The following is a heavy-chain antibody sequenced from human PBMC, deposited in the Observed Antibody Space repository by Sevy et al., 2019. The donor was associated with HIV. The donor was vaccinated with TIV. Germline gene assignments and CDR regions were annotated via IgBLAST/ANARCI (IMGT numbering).Heavy chain of an antibody. D-gene: IGHD3-3*01. Sequence: SETLSLTCSVSGGSMRNFYWSWIRQPPGKGLEWIGNIYYSGSTHYNPSLKSRVTMSVDTSKNQFSLKLSSVTAADTAVYSCARSGFLEWAGSTRGPRNWFDPWGQGTLVTVSS. CDR3: ARSGFLEWAGSTRGPRNWFDP. J-gene: IGHJ5*02. CDR2: IYYSGST. CDR1: GGSMRNFY. V-gene: IGHV4-59*13.